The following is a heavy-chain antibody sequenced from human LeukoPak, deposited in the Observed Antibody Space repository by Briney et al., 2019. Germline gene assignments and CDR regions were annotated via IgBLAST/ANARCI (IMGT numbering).Heavy chain of an antibody. V-gene: IGHV4-59*01. CDR2: IYYSRST. D-gene: IGHD1-26*01. J-gene: IGHJ2*01. CDR1: GGSISSYY. Sequence: SETLSLTCTVSGGSISSYYWSWIRQPPGKGLEWIGYIYYSRSTNYNPSLKSRVTISVDTSKNQFSLKLSSVTAADTAVYYCARDYSGSYYGYFDLWGGGTLATVSS. CDR3: ARDYSGSYYGYFDL.